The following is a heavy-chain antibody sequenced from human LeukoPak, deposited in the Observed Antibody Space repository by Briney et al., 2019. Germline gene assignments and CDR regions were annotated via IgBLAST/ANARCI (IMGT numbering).Heavy chain of an antibody. Sequence: SVKVSCKASGGTFSSYAISWVRQAPGQGLEWMGRIIPILGIANYAQKFQGRVTITADKSTSTAYLELSSLRSEDTAVYYCAREPRTNYYDRSGLHDAFDIWGQGTMVTVSS. CDR2: IIPILGIA. D-gene: IGHD3-22*01. J-gene: IGHJ3*02. CDR1: GGTFSSYA. CDR3: AREPRTNYYDRSGLHDAFDI. V-gene: IGHV1-69*04.